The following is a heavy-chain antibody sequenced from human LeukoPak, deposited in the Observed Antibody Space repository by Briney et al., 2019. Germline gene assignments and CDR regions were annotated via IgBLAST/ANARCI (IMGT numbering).Heavy chain of an antibody. Sequence: GGSLRLSCAASGFTSSSYSMNWVRQAPGKGLEWVSSISSSSSYIYYADSVKGRFTISRDNAKNSLYLQMNSLRAEDTAVYYCARAVAGTNYFDYWGQGTLVTVSS. CDR1: GFTSSSYS. V-gene: IGHV3-21*01. CDR2: ISSSSSYI. D-gene: IGHD6-19*01. J-gene: IGHJ4*02. CDR3: ARAVAGTNYFDY.